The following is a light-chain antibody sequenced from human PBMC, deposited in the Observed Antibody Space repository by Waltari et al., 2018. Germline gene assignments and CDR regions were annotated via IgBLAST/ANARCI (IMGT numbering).Light chain of an antibody. CDR1: VLAKRY. Sequence: SYELTQPSSVSVSPGQTARITCSGDVLAKRYTRWFQKKPGQAPVLGIYKDSERPSGIPERFSGSSSGTTVTLTISGAQVEDEADYYCYSVDDNKRVFGGGTKLTVL. V-gene: IGLV3-27*01. J-gene: IGLJ2*01. CDR3: YSVDDNKRV. CDR2: KDS.